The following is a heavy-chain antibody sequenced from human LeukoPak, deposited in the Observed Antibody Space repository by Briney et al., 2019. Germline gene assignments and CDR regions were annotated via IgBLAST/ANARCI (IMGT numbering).Heavy chain of an antibody. CDR2: INPNSGGT. CDR3: ATPGEAGSFDY. V-gene: IGHV1-2*02. D-gene: IGHD3-10*01. J-gene: IGHJ4*02. Sequence: ASVKVPCKASGYTFPGYYMHWVRQAPGQGLEWMGWINPNSGGTNYTQKFQGRVTMTRDTSISTAYMELSRLRSDDTAVYYCATPGEAGSFDYWGQGTLVTVSS. CDR1: GYTFPGYY.